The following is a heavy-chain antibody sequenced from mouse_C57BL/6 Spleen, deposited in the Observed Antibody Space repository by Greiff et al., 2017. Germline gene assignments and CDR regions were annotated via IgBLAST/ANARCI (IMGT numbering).Heavy chain of an antibody. D-gene: IGHD2-4*01. CDR1: GYSITSGYY. CDR3: ARADYDYDVYDAMDY. CDR2: ISYDGSN. J-gene: IGHJ4*01. Sequence: EVQLVESGPGLVKPSQSLSLTCSVTGYSITSGYYWNWIRQFPGNKLEWMGYISYDGSNNYNPSLKNRISITRDTSKNQFFLKLNSVTTEDTATYYCARADYDYDVYDAMDYWGQGTSVTVSS. V-gene: IGHV3-6*01.